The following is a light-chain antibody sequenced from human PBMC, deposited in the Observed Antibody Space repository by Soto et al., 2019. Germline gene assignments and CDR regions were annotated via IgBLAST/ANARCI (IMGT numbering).Light chain of an antibody. CDR1: QAVNTR. CDR2: LAS. Sequence: EIVFTQSPAPLSSFPGYRVTLSCRASQAVNTRLAWYQHKPGQAPRLLIYLASNRAAGVPARFSGSGSGTDFTLTISDVEPEDFAVYYCHQRQSWPRTFGQGTKVDIK. V-gene: IGKV3-11*01. CDR3: HQRQSWPRT. J-gene: IGKJ1*01.